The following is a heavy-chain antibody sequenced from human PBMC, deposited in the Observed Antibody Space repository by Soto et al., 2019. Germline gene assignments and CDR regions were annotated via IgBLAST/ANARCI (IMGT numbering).Heavy chain of an antibody. CDR1: GFTFSDHY. CDR2: TRNKANSYTT. J-gene: IGHJ4*02. Sequence: EVQLVESGGGLVQPGGSLRLSCAASGFTFSDHYMDWVRQAPGKGLEWVGRTRNKANSYTTEYAASVKGRFTISRDDSKSSLYLQMNSLKTEDTAVYYCARVDDSSGYYLDYWGQGTLVNVSS. V-gene: IGHV3-72*01. CDR3: ARVDDSSGYYLDY. D-gene: IGHD3-22*01.